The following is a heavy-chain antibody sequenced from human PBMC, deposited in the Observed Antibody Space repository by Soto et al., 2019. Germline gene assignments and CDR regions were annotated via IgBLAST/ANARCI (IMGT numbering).Heavy chain of an antibody. V-gene: IGHV4-30-4*01. CDR2: IYYDGNS. CDR3: VRDVPPAAIPAYSSGLDV. Sequence: QVQLQESGPGLVRPSQTLSLTCTVSGGFIDSGAYYWSWIRQPPGKGLEWIGYIYYDGNSYYNPSLKSRITISVDTSKSQFARKLRSVTAADSAVYYCVRDVPPAAIPAYSSGLDVWGQGTTVTVSS. CDR1: GGFIDSGAYY. D-gene: IGHD2-2*02. J-gene: IGHJ6*02.